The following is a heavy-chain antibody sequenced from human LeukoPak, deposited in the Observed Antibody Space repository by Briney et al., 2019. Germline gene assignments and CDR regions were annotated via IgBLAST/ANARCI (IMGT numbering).Heavy chain of an antibody. J-gene: IGHJ4*02. CDR1: GYSFTVYF. V-gene: IGHV1-69-2*01. D-gene: IGHD4-17*01. Sequence: ASAKVSCMVSGYSFTVYFIHRGQQTPRKGPEWMGLVDPVDGETLYARKFQGRVTMTADTSTDTTYLELRRPRYDDTAMYYCTTGHMTTVTRVGDYWGQGTLVSGSS. CDR3: TTGHMTTVTRVGDY. CDR2: VDPVDGET.